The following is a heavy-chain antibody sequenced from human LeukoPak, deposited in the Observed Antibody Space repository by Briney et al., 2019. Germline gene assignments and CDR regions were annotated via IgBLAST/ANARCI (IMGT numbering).Heavy chain of an antibody. V-gene: IGHV3-66*01. D-gene: IGHD1-1*01. J-gene: IGHJ5*02. CDR3: ASSGWFDP. CDR1: GFTFSSYA. Sequence: PGGSLRLSCAASGFTFSSYAMSWVRQAPGKGLDWVSVIYSGGSTYYADSVKGRFTISRDNSKNTLYLQMNSLRVEDTAVYYCASSGWFDPWGRGTLVTVSS. CDR2: IYSGGST.